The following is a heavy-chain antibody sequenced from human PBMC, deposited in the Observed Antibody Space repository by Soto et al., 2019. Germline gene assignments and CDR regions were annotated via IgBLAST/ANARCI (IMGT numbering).Heavy chain of an antibody. V-gene: IGHV4-39*01. J-gene: IGHJ5*02. CDR1: GGSISSSSYY. CDR3: ARQTYYYGSHLVDP. CDR2: IYYSGST. Sequence: QLQLQESGPGLVKPSETLSLTCTVSGGSISSSSYYWGWIRQPPGKGLEWIGSIYYSGSTYYNPSLKSRVTISVDTSKNQFSLKLSSVTAADTAVYYCARQTYYYGSHLVDPWGQGTLVTVSS. D-gene: IGHD3-10*01.